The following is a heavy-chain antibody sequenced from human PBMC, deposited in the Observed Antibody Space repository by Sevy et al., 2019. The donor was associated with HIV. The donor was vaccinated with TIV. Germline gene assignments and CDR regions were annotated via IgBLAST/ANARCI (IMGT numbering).Heavy chain of an antibody. V-gene: IGHV4-30-4*01. CDR3: ANKRGYSHGPFDY. CDR1: GGSLSSSDSY. D-gene: IGHD5-12*01. J-gene: IGHJ4*02. Sequence: SETLSLTCTVSGGSLSSSDSYWSWIRQPPGKGLEWLGYIHYTGGTYYNPFLKSRVSMSVDTSEGQFSLRLSFLTAADTALYYCANKRGYSHGPFDYWGQGILVTVSS. CDR2: IHYTGGT.